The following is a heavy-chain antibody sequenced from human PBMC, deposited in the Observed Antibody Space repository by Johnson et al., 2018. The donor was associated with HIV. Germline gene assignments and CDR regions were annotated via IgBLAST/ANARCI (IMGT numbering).Heavy chain of an antibody. Sequence: VQLVESGGGLKQPGGSLRLSCAASGFTFSSYDMHWVRQATGKGLEWVSGINWNGGSTGYADSVKGRFTISRDNAKNSLYLHMNSLRAEDTALYYCARDHLSSRGAFDIWGQGTMVTVSS. D-gene: IGHD6-13*01. V-gene: IGHV3-20*04. J-gene: IGHJ3*02. CDR3: ARDHLSSRGAFDI. CDR1: GFTFSSYD. CDR2: INWNGGST.